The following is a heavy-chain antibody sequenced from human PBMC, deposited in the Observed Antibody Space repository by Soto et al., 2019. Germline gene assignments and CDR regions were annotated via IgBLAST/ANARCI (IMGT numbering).Heavy chain of an antibody. J-gene: IGHJ4*02. V-gene: IGHV4-4*02. D-gene: IGHD3-22*01. Sequence: QVQLQESGPGLVKPSGTLSLTCAVSGGSISSSNWWSWVRQPPGKGLEWIGEIYHSGSTNYNPSLKRRVTISVDKSKNQFSLKLSSVTAADTAVYYCARRYGDTMIVGTLDYWGQGTLVTVSS. CDR2: IYHSGST. CDR1: GGSISSSNW. CDR3: ARRYGDTMIVGTLDY.